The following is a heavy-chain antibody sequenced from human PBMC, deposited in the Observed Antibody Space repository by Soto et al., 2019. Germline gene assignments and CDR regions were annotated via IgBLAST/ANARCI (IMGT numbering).Heavy chain of an antibody. CDR2: RYYSEST. J-gene: IGHJ4*02. CDR1: GGSITTGGYY. D-gene: IGHD2-15*01. CDR3: ARNKCSGGSCYSWSLDY. Sequence: SETLSLTCTVSGGSITTGGYYWSWIRQLPGKGLEWIGHRYYSESTYYNPSLKSRVSISLDTSKNQFSLTLSFVTAADTAMYYCARNKCSGGSCYSWSLDYWGQGTPVTVYS. V-gene: IGHV4-31*03.